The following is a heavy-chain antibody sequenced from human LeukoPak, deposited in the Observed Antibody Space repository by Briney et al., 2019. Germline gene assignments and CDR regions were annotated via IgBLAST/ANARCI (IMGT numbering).Heavy chain of an antibody. CDR3: ARGPLVGTTNYYFDY. CDR1: GFTFSSYD. D-gene: IGHD2/OR15-2a*01. Sequence: GGSLRLSCAASGFTFSSYDMHWVRQATGKGLEWVSVIGTVGDTYYSDSVKGRFTIYRENAKNCLYIKMNSLRVGDTAVYYCARGPLVGTTNYYFDYWGQGTLVTVSS. J-gene: IGHJ4*02. V-gene: IGHV3-13*01. CDR2: IGTVGDT.